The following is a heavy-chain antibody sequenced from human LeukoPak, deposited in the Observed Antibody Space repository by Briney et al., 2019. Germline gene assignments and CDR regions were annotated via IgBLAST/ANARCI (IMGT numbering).Heavy chain of an antibody. CDR3: ARVVPYYYYGMDV. V-gene: IGHV4-34*01. J-gene: IGHJ6*02. D-gene: IGHD2-2*01. Sequence: PSETLSLTCAVYGGSFSGYYWSWIRKPPGKGLEWIGEINHSGSTNYNPSLKSRVTISVDTSKNQFSLKLSSVTAADTAVYYCARVVPYYYYGMDVWGQGTTVTVSS. CDR1: GGSFSGYY. CDR2: INHSGST.